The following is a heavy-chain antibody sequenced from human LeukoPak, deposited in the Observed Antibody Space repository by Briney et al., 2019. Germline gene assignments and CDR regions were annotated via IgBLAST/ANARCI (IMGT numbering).Heavy chain of an antibody. J-gene: IGHJ4*02. D-gene: IGHD2-15*01. CDR3: SRQIPNEVYGIERCSGVRCYPYYFDI. V-gene: IGHV4-39*01. Sequence: SETLSLTCTVSGGSISRRNYYWGWIRQPPGKGLEWIGSIYYSGITYDNPSLKSRVTISVDTSKNQFPLKLSSVTAADTAVYYCSRQIPNEVYGIERCSGVRCYPYYFDIWGQGTLVTVSS. CDR1: GGSISRRNYY. CDR2: IYYSGIT.